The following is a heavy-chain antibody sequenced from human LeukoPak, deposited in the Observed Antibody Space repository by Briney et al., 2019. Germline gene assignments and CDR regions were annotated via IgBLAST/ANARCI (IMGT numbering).Heavy chain of an antibody. CDR2: VNPNSGDT. J-gene: IGHJ4*02. CDR3: ARDDLLPY. V-gene: IGHV1-2*02. CDR1: GYTFTGYY. Sequence: AASVKVSCKASGYTFTGYYLHWVRQAPGQGLEWMGCVNPNSGDTNYAQKFQGSVTMTRDTSISTVYMELSRLRSDDMAVYYCARDDLLPYWGQGTLVTVSS.